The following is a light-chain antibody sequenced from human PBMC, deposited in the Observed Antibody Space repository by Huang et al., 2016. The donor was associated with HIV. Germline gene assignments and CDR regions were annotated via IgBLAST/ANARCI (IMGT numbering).Light chain of an antibody. Sequence: DIQMTQSPSTLSASVGDRVTITCRASQSISNWLAWYQQKPGKAPNLLIYNASILEIGVPSRFSGSGSVTEFTLTINSLQPDDFATYYCQQYNSYSELTFGGGTKVEIK. V-gene: IGKV1-5*03. J-gene: IGKJ4*01. CDR3: QQYNSYSELT. CDR2: NAS. CDR1: QSISNW.